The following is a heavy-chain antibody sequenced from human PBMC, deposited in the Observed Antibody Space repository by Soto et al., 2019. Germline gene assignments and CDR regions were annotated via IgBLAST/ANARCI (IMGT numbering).Heavy chain of an antibody. D-gene: IGHD5-12*01. Sequence: PGGSLRLSCAASGFTFDDYTMHWVRQAPGKGLEWVSAISGSGGSTYYADSVKGRFTISRDNSKNTLYLQMNSLRAEDTAVYYCAKEGYILKYYFDYWGQGTLVTVSS. J-gene: IGHJ4*02. CDR1: GFTFDDYT. CDR2: ISGSGGST. V-gene: IGHV3-23*01. CDR3: AKEGYILKYYFDY.